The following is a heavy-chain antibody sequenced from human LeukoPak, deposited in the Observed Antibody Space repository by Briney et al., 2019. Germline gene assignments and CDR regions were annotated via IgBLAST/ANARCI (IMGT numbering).Heavy chain of an antibody. D-gene: IGHD1-1*01. Sequence: SETLSLTCTVAGGSISSYYWSWIRQPPGKGLEWIGHIYGSGSTNYNPSLKSRVTLSVDTSKNQFSLKLSSVTAADTAVYYCAREGTSGTHLNWFDPWGQGTLVTVSS. CDR1: GGSISSYY. CDR2: IYGSGST. CDR3: AREGTSGTHLNWFDP. J-gene: IGHJ5*02. V-gene: IGHV4-59*01.